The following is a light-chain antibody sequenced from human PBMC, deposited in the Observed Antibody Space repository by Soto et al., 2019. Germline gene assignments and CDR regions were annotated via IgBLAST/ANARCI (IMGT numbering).Light chain of an antibody. J-gene: IGKJ1*01. V-gene: IGKV1-39*01. CDR3: HQSYSTHQT. CDR1: QNIRSY. Sequence: DIQMTQSPSSLSASVGDRVTITCRASQNIRSYLNWYQHKAGSAPKLLIYAASSLQTGVPSRFSGSGSGTDFTLTISSLQPEDFATYFCHQSYSTHQTFGQGTKVGIK. CDR2: AAS.